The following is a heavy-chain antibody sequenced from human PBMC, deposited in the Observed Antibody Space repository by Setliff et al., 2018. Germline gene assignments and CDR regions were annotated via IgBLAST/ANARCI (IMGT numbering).Heavy chain of an antibody. CDR1: GFSFSTYS. D-gene: IGHD3-9*01. Sequence: GGSLRLSCAASGFSFSTYSMNWARQAPGKGLEWVSHISSRGDFIYYAQSVKGRFTVSRDNAKSTLYLQMNSLRPDDTAVYYCAIVFRYFDWLLPSRELNDYWGQGTLVTVSS. V-gene: IGHV3-48*01. J-gene: IGHJ4*02. CDR2: ISSRGDFI. CDR3: AIVFRYFDWLLPSRELNDY.